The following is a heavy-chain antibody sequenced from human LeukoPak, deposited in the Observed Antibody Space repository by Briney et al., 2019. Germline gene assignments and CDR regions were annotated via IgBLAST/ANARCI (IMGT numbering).Heavy chain of an antibody. J-gene: IGHJ4*02. CDR1: GVSINDYY. CDR2: ISHTEGT. D-gene: IGHD2-21*01. V-gene: IGHV4-34*01. CDR3: ARIRCGHSGSVCYNH. Sequence: PSETLSLTCGVFGVSINDYYWSWIRQSPGQGLEWIGEISHTEGTRYSPSLESRVTMSVGTSENQLSLKLIFVTAADTAVYYCARIRCGHSGSVCYNHWGLGTLVTVSS.